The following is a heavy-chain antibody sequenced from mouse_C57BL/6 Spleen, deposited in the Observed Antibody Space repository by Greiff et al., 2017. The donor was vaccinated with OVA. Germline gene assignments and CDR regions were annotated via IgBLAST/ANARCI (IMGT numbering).Heavy chain of an antibody. CDR3: ARQLRSWYFDV. CDR1: GFTFSSYG. CDR2: ISSGGSYT. Sequence: EVHLVESGGDLVKPGGSLKLSCAASGFTFSSYGMSWVRQTPDKRLEWVATISSGGSYTYYPDSVKGRFTISRDNAKNTLYLQMSSLKSEDTAMYYCARQLRSWYFDVWGTGTTVTVSS. V-gene: IGHV5-6*01. J-gene: IGHJ1*03. D-gene: IGHD1-1*01.